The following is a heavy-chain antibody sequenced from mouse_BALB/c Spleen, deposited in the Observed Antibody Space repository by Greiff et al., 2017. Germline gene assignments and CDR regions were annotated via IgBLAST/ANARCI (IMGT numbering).Heavy chain of an antibody. D-gene: IGHD1-1*01. Sequence: VQLHQSGAELAKPGASVKMSCKASGYTFTSYWMHWVKQRPGQGLEWIGYINPSTGYTEYNQKFKDKATLTADKSSSTAYMQLSSLTSEDSAVYYCARGYYRYWGQGTTLTVSS. J-gene: IGHJ2*01. CDR3: ARGYYRY. CDR1: GYTFTSYW. V-gene: IGHV1-7*01. CDR2: INPSTGYT.